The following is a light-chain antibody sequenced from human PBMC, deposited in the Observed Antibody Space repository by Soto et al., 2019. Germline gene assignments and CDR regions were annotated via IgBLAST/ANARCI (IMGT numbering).Light chain of an antibody. J-gene: IGLJ1*01. V-gene: IGLV2-14*01. CDR2: QVS. CDR3: SSYTTTSTLHV. CDR1: SSDVGGYNY. Sequence: QSVLAQPASVSGSPGQSITISCSGTSSDVGGYNYVSWYQQHPDKAPKLMIYQVSHRPSEVSNRFSGSKSGNTASLTISGLQAEDEAVYYCSSYTTTSTLHVFGNGTKLTVL.